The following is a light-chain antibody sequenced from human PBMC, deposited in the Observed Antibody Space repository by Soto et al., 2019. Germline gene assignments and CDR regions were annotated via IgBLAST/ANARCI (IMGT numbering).Light chain of an antibody. CDR2: HAS. V-gene: IGKV1-5*01. J-gene: IGKJ2*01. CDR1: QSISSW. Sequence: DIQMTQSPSTLSASVGDRCAITCRASQSISSWLDWYQQKPGKAPKLLXYHASSLESGVPSRFRGSGSGTDFSLTISSLQPEDFATYYCQQANSSPRTFGQGTKVDIK. CDR3: QQANSSPRT.